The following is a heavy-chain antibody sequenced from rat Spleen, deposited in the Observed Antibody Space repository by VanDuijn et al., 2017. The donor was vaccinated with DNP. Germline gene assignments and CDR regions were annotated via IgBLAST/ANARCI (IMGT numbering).Heavy chain of an antibody. CDR3: ARQTPEFGFNPDWYLDF. D-gene: IGHD1-3*01. CDR2: ISPGGGDT. V-gene: IGHV5-25*01. Sequence: EVQVVESGGGLVRPGMSMKLSCNASGFIFNGFNMVWVRQTPTKGLEWVASISPGGGDTYYRDSVKGRITVSRDNARSTLFLQMDSLRSEDTATYYCARQTPEFGFNPDWYLDFWGPGTMVTVSS. J-gene: IGHJ1*01. CDR1: GFIFNGFN.